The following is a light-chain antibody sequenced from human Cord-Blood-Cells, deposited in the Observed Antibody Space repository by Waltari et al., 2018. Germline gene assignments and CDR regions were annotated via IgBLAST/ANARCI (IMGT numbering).Light chain of an antibody. CDR1: PSVSSSY. CDR3: QQYGSSL. J-gene: IGKJ3*01. Sequence: EIVLTQSPGTLSLSPGERATLSCRASPSVSSSYLAWYQQKPGQAPRLLIYGASSRATGIPDRFSGSGSGTDFTLTISRLEPEEFAVYYCQQYGSSLFGPGTKVDIK. V-gene: IGKV3-20*01. CDR2: GAS.